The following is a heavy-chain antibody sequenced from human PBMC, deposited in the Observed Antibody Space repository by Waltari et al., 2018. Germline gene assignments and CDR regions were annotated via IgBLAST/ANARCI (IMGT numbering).Heavy chain of an antibody. V-gene: IGHV2-5*01. Sequence: QITLKESDPTLVKPTQPLPLTCPFSGFSLSTSGVVVGWIRQPPGKALEWLALIYWNDDKRYSPSLKSRLTIPKDTSKNPVVLTMTNIDPVDTATYYCALEGATVKYYWGQGTLVTVSS. J-gene: IGHJ4*02. CDR2: IYWNDDK. CDR1: GFSLSTSGVV. CDR3: ALEGATVKYY. D-gene: IGHD4-17*01.